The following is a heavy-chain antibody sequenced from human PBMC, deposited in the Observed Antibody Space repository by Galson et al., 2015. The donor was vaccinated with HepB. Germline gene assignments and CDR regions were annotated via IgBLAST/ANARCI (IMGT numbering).Heavy chain of an antibody. V-gene: IGHV1-69*13. Sequence: SVKVSCKASGGTFSNFAINWVRQAPGQGLEWMGNILPIFNSANYAQKFQDRVTISADVSTSTAYMELSGLKSEDTAVYYCARTDDYSVMGDFWGQGTLVTVSS. J-gene: IGHJ4*02. D-gene: IGHD4-11*01. CDR1: GGTFSNFA. CDR3: ARTDDYSVMGDF. CDR2: ILPIFNSA.